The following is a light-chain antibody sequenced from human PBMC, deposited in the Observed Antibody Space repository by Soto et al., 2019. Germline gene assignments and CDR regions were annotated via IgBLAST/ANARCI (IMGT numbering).Light chain of an antibody. CDR3: QQYNSYLWT. CDR1: QSISNW. CDR2: KAS. Sequence: DIQMTQSPSTLSASVGDRVTITCRASQSISNWLAWYQQKPGKAPKLLIYKASSLESGVPSRFSGSGSGTEFTLTISSLQPDDFAAYYCQQYNSYLWTFGQGTKLEIK. J-gene: IGKJ2*02. V-gene: IGKV1-5*03.